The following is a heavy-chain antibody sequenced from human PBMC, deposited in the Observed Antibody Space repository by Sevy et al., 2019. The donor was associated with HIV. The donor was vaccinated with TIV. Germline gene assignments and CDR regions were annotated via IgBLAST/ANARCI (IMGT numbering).Heavy chain of an antibody. CDR3: ARDQEYCSTSTNTCYSGLDS. V-gene: IGHV1-2*02. J-gene: IGHJ4*02. CDR1: GYKFTDYY. D-gene: IGHD2-2*01. Sequence: ASVKVSCKTSGYKFTDYYIHWVRQAPGQGLEWLGWTNPNSDVTNSAQKFHGRVTMTKDRSTNTAYLELSGLRSVDTAGYFCARDQEYCSTSTNTCYSGLDSWGQGTLVTVSS. CDR2: TNPNSDVT.